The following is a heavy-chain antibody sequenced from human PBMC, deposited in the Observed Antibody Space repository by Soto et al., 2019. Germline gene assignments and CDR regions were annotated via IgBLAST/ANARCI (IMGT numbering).Heavy chain of an antibody. CDR2: IHHSGST. D-gene: IGHD4-17*01. CDR1: RVSLGFHS. V-gene: IGHV4-34*01. J-gene: IGHJ6*02. Sequence: SATLYHTSHLHRVSLGFHSARWLSNPPGKGLEWIGEIHHSGSTNYNPSLKSRVTISVDTSKNQFSLKLSSVTAADTAVYYCARGDGGMTTDYYYGMDVWGQGTTV. CDR3: ARGDGGMTTDYYYGMDV.